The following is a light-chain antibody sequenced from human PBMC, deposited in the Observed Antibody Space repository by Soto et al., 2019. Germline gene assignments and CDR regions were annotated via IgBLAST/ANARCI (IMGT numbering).Light chain of an antibody. J-gene: IGKJ2*01. Sequence: DIQMTQSPSTLSASIGDRVTITFRDSRTSSYWLAWYQPRPGKAPKLLNYRAFRLESGVPRRFSGSASGTEFTLTISGRQPDDFATDYCQQYNTFSFTFGQGTRLEIK. CDR1: RTSSYW. CDR2: RAF. CDR3: QQYNTFSFT. V-gene: IGKV1-5*03.